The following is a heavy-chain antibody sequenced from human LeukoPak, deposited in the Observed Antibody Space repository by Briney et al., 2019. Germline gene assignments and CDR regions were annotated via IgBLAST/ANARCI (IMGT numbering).Heavy chain of an antibody. Sequence: GGSLRLSCAASGFTFSSYEMNWVRQAPGKGLEWVSYISSSGSTIYYADSVKGRFTISRDNAKNSLYLQMNSLRAEDKAVYYCAKDRDNTYYYDSSGYYFDYWGQGTLVTVSS. J-gene: IGHJ4*02. CDR1: GFTFSSYE. D-gene: IGHD3-22*01. CDR3: AKDRDNTYYYDSSGYYFDY. V-gene: IGHV3-48*03. CDR2: ISSSGSTI.